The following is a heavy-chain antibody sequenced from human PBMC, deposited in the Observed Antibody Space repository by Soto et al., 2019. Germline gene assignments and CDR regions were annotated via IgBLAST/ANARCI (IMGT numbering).Heavy chain of an antibody. Sequence: PGGSLRLSCTASGFTFGDYAMSWVRQAPGKGLEWVGFIRSKAYGGTTEYAASVKGRFTTSRDDSKSIAYLQMNSLKTEDTAVYYCTRDRIVGAIHYYYYGMDVWGHGTTLAVS. CDR1: GFTFGDYA. J-gene: IGHJ6*02. CDR3: TRDRIVGAIHYYYYGMDV. V-gene: IGHV3-49*04. CDR2: IRSKAYGGTT. D-gene: IGHD1-26*01.